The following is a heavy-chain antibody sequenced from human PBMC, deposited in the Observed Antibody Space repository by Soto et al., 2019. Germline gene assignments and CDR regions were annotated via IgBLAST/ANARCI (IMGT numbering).Heavy chain of an antibody. Sequence: QVQLVESGGGVVQPGRSLRLSCSASGFTFSNYAMHWVRQAPGKGLQWLAVISYAGSNIYYVDSVEGRFTISRDNSKNTLYLQMNSLRSDDTAVYYCAKGGADTPMAYVDHWGQGTLVTVSS. CDR3: AKGGADTPMAYVDH. D-gene: IGHD5-18*01. CDR1: GFTFSNYA. J-gene: IGHJ4*02. CDR2: ISYAGSNI. V-gene: IGHV3-30*18.